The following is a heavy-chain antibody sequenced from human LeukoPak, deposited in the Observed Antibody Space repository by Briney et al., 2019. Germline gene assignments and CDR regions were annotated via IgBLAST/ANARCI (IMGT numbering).Heavy chain of an antibody. CDR1: GFTFSSYG. J-gene: IGHJ4*02. CDR2: IRYDGSNK. D-gene: IGHD6-13*01. Sequence: PGGSLRLSCAASGFTFSSYGMHWVRQAPGKGLEWVAFIRYDGSNKYYADSVKGRFTISRDNSVNTLYLQMNSLRIEDTAVYHCARAFVTAAGFFDTWGRGTLVTVSS. V-gene: IGHV3-30*02. CDR3: ARAFVTAAGFFDT.